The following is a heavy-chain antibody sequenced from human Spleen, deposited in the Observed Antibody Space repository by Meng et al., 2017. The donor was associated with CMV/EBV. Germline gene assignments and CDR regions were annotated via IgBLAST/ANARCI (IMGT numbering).Heavy chain of an antibody. Sequence: GESLKISCAAPGFTVSNNYMSWVRQAPGKGLEWVSVIYSGGSTYYTDSVKGRFTISRDNSKNTLYLQMNSLRAEDTAVYYCARDGIAMVSWGQGTLVTVSS. CDR1: GFTVSNNY. CDR3: ARDGIAMVS. D-gene: IGHD5-18*01. CDR2: IYSGGST. J-gene: IGHJ4*02. V-gene: IGHV3-66*02.